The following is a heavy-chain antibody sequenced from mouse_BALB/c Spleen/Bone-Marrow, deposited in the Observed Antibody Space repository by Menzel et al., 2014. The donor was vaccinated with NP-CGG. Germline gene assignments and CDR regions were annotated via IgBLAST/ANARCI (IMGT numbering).Heavy chain of an antibody. D-gene: IGHD2-2*01. CDR2: ITNGGNYT. CDR3: VRNYYGYDGYFDY. Sequence: EVKLVESGGGLVKPGGSLKLSCTASGFSFNSYGMSWVRQTPEKRLEWVATITNGGNYTYYPDSVKGRFTISRDNVKNNLYLQIRSLRSEDTALYYCVRNYYGYDGYFDYWGQGTTLTVSS. V-gene: IGHV5-9-2*01. CDR1: GFSFNSYG. J-gene: IGHJ2*01.